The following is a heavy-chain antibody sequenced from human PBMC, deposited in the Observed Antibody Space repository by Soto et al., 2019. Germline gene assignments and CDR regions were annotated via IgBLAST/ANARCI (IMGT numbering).Heavy chain of an antibody. CDR1: GFPFTSSA. CDR3: AATSPDNNDRSGFWGYFDY. Sequence: GXSVKVSCKASGFPFTSSAFQWLRQARGQRLEWIGWIAVGSGDTRYAQKFQERVTIIWDVSTSTSYMELSSLRSDDTAVYYRAATSPDNNDRSGFWGYFDYWGQGALVTVSS. V-gene: IGHV1-58*01. CDR2: IAVGSGDT. D-gene: IGHD3-22*01. J-gene: IGHJ4*02.